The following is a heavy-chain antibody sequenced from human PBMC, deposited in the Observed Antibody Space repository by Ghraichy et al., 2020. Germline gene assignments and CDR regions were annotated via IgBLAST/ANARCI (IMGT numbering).Heavy chain of an antibody. J-gene: IGHJ3*01. D-gene: IGHD1-26*01. Sequence: GGSLRLSCAASGFTFSSYWMYWVRQAPGMGLEWVSRINTDGSAPDYADSGKGRFTISRDNAKHTMYLQMNRLRAEDTAIYFCARGPIGGGTGNAFDLWGLGTMVTVSS. CDR2: INTDGSAP. CDR1: GFTFSSYW. CDR3: ARGPIGGGTGNAFDL. V-gene: IGHV3-74*01.